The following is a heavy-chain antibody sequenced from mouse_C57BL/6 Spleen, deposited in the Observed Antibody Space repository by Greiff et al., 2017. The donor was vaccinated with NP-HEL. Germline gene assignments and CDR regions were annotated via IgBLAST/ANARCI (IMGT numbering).Heavy chain of an antibody. CDR2: IHPNSGST. V-gene: IGHV1-64*01. CDR1: GYTFTSYW. D-gene: IGHD4-1*02. J-gene: IGHJ2*01. Sequence: VQLQQPGAELVKPGASVKLFCKASGYTFTSYWMHWVKQRPGQGLEWIGMIHPNSGSTNYNEKFKSKATLTVDKSSSTAYMQLSSLTSEDSAVYYCARVGNWDYFDYWGQGTTLTVSS. CDR3: ARVGNWDYFDY.